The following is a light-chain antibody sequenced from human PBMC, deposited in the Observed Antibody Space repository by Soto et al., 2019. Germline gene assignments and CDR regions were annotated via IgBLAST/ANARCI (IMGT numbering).Light chain of an antibody. V-gene: IGLV1-44*01. Sequence: QPVLTQPPSASGTPGQRVTISCSGSSSNIGSNTVNWYQQLPGTAPKLLIYSNNQRPSAVPDRFSGSKSGTSASLAISGLQSEDEADYYCAAWDDSLNGVVFGGGTKLTVL. CDR1: SSNIGSNT. J-gene: IGLJ2*01. CDR3: AAWDDSLNGVV. CDR2: SNN.